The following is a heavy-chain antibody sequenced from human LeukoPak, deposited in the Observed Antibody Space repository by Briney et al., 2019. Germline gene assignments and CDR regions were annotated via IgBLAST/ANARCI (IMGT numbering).Heavy chain of an antibody. CDR3: ARGPKAVALYYFDY. D-gene: IGHD6-19*01. Sequence: GASVKVSCKASGYTFTSYDINWARQATGQGLEWMGWMNPNSGNTGYAQKFQGRVAMTRNTSISTAYMELSSLRSEDTAVYYCARGPKAVALYYFDYWGQGTLVTVSS. J-gene: IGHJ4*02. CDR2: MNPNSGNT. CDR1: GYTFTSYD. V-gene: IGHV1-8*02.